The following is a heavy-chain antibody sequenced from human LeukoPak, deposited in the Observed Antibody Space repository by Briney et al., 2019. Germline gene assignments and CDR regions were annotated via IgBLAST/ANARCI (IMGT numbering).Heavy chain of an antibody. CDR2: INPNSGGT. J-gene: IGHJ6*02. CDR1: GYTFTGYY. D-gene: IGHD2-2*01. Sequence: ASVKVSCKASGYTFTGYYMHWVRQAPGQGLAWMGWINPNSGGTNYAQKFQGRVTMTRDTSISTAYMELSRLRSDDTAVYYCAREADIVVVPASLDVWGQGTTVTVSS. V-gene: IGHV1-2*02. CDR3: AREADIVVVPASLDV.